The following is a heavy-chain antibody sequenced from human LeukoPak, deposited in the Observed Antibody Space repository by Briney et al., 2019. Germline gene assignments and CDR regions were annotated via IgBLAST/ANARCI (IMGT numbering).Heavy chain of an antibody. Sequence: ASVKVSCKASGYTFTGYYMHRVRQAPGQGLEWMGWINPNSGGTNYAQKFQGRVTMTRDTSISTAYMELSRLRSDDTAVYYCAREYDSSGYYYDWFDPWGQGTLVTVSS. CDR1: GYTFTGYY. J-gene: IGHJ5*02. V-gene: IGHV1-2*02. D-gene: IGHD3-22*01. CDR2: INPNSGGT. CDR3: AREYDSSGYYYDWFDP.